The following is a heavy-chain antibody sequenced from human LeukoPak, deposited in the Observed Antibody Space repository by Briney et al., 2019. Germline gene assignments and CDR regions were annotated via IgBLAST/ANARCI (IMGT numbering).Heavy chain of an antibody. CDR2: VTGNGDTT. CDR1: GFTFRNYA. J-gene: IGHJ4*02. V-gene: IGHV3-23*01. CDR3: ARNAADCTTSACYDS. Sequence: GGSLRLSCAASGFTFRNYAMTWVRQAPGKGLEWVSVVTGNGDTTYYADSLKGRFTIPRDNSRNTLYLQMNSLRAEDTAVYHCARNAADCTTSACYDSWGQGTLVTVSS. D-gene: IGHD2-8*01.